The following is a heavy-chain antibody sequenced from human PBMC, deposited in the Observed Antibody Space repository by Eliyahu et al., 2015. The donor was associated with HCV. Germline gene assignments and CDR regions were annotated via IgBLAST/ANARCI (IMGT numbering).Heavy chain of an antibody. V-gene: IGHV4-39*01. J-gene: IGHJ5*02. Sequence: QLQLQESGPGLVKPSETLSLTCXVSGXSISXSSYYWGWIRQPPGKGLEWIGSIYYSGSTYYNPSLKSRVTISVDTSKNQFSLKLSSVTAADTAVYYCATHYYPSVADNWFDPWGQGTLVTVSS. CDR3: ATHYYPSVADNWFDP. D-gene: IGHD3-10*01. CDR1: GXSISXSSYY. CDR2: IYYSGST.